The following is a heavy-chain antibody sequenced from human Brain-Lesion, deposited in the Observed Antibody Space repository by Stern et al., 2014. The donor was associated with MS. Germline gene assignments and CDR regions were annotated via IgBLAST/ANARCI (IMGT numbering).Heavy chain of an antibody. Sequence: EVQLVQSGGDLVQPGRSLRLSCAAFGFTFDDYAMHWVRQGPGKGLELVAGSSWNSGAIGYADSVKGRFTTSRDNAYSSLYLQMNSLRPEDTALYYCARDITGSSAYFAYWGQGTLVTVSS. CDR3: ARDITGSSAYFAY. V-gene: IGHV3-9*01. J-gene: IGHJ4*02. CDR1: GFTFDDYA. CDR2: SSWNSGAI. D-gene: IGHD1-14*01.